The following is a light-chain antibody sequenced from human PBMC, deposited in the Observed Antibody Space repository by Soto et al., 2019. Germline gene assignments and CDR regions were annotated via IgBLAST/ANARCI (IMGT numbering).Light chain of an antibody. CDR2: KAS. Sequence: DIQMTQSPSTLSGSVGDRVTITCRASQTISSWLAWYQQKPGKAPKLLIYKASTLKSGVPSRFSASGCGAECTVTISSPQPDDFATYYCKHYNSYVEAFVQGTK. CDR1: QTISSW. V-gene: IGKV1-5*03. CDR3: KHYNSYVEA. J-gene: IGKJ1*01.